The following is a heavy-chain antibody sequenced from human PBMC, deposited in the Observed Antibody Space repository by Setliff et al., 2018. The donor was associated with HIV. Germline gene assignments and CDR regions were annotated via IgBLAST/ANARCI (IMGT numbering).Heavy chain of an antibody. D-gene: IGHD1-1*01. V-gene: IGHV3-7*01. Sequence: PGGSLRLSCSPSGFSFNTYWMTWVRQAPGRGLEWVANIKQDESEKNYVDSVEGRFTISRDNAKNSLYLQVNSLRAEDTAVYYCARETGTSSRDAFDIWGQGIMVTVSS. J-gene: IGHJ3*02. CDR2: IKQDESEK. CDR1: GFSFNTYW. CDR3: ARETGTSSRDAFDI.